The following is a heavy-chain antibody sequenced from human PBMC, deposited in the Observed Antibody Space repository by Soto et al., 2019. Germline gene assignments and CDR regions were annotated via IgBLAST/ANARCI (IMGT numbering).Heavy chain of an antibody. Sequence: QVQLQESGPGLVKPSQTLSLTCTVSGGSISSGGYFWSWVRQHPGKGLEWIGNIYYSGRTYYNPSLKSRVTISVDTSKNQFSLKLSSVTAADTAVYYCARFAKEENPKVGSWYYFDYWGQATRVTVSS. CDR1: GGSISSGGYF. J-gene: IGHJ4*02. D-gene: IGHD6-13*01. CDR2: IYYSGRT. V-gene: IGHV4-31*03. CDR3: ARFAKEENPKVGSWYYFDY.